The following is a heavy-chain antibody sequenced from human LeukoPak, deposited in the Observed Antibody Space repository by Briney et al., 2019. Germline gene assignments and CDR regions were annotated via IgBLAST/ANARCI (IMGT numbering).Heavy chain of an antibody. CDR3: ARWHMNSQDV. V-gene: IGHV4-4*07. CDR1: DGSISYYY. CDR2: IYVGGST. J-gene: IGHJ6*02. D-gene: IGHD4-23*01. Sequence: PSETLSLTCTVSDGSISYYYWSWIRQPAGKGLEWIGRIYVGGSTNYSPSLKSRVSMSLDKSKNQLSLKLISVSAADTAVYYCARWHMNSQDVWGRGAAVTVS.